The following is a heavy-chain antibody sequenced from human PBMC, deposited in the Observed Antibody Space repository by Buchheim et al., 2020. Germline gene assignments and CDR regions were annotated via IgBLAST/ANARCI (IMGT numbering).Heavy chain of an antibody. CDR2: ISYDGSIK. V-gene: IGHV3-30*18. D-gene: IGHD6-13*01. J-gene: IGHJ4*02. Sequence: QVQLVESGGVVVQPGRSLRLSCAASGFTFSSYGMHWVRQAPGKGLEWVAVISYDGSIKYYADSVKGRFTISRDNSKNTLYLQMNSQRAEDKAVYYCAKDHSGSWCQFDYWGQGTL. CDR3: AKDHSGSWCQFDY. CDR1: GFTFSSYG.